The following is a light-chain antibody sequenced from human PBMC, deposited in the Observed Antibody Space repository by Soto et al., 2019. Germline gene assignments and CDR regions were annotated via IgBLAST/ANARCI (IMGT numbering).Light chain of an antibody. CDR1: QSVRSNY. CDR3: QQYGSSFT. V-gene: IGKV3-20*01. J-gene: IGKJ3*01. CDR2: GVS. Sequence: EIVLTQSPGTLSLSPGERATLSCRASQSVRSNYLAWYQQKPGQAPRLLIYGVSSRATDIPDRFSGSGSGTDFTLTISRLEPEDFAVYYCQQYGSSFTFGPGTKVDI.